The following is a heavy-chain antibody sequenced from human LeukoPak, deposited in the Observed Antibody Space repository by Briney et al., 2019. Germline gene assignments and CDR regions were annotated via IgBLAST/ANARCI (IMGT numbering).Heavy chain of an antibody. J-gene: IGHJ4*02. D-gene: IGHD6-19*01. CDR3: AEVGSGWYQIDY. Sequence: GGSLRLSCATSGFTLSIYGMHWVRQAPGKGLEWVAFIRYDGTDKYYADSVKGRFTISRDNSKNTLYLQMNSLRAEDTAVYYCAEVGSGWYQIDYWGQGTLVTVSS. CDR2: IRYDGTDK. V-gene: IGHV3-30*02. CDR1: GFTLSIYG.